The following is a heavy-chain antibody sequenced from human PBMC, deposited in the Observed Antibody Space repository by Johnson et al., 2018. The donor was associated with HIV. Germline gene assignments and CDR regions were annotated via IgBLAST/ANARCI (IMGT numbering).Heavy chain of an antibody. J-gene: IGHJ3*02. CDR1: GFPFSSYA. CDR2: ISCDGSNT. D-gene: IGHD3-9*01. Sequence: VQLVESGGGLIQPGGSLRLSCTASGFPFSSYAMHWVRQAPGKGLEWVAVISCDGSNTYYADSVKGRFTISRDNSKNTLYLQMNSLRAEDTAVDYCARARRDVDCLCAFDIWGQGTMVTVSS. V-gene: IGHV3-30*14. CDR3: ARARRDVDCLCAFDI.